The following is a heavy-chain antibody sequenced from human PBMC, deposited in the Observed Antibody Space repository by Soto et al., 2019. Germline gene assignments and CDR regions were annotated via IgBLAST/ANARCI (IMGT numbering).Heavy chain of an antibody. CDR3: ARTRSFTLGFYYDGMDV. CDR2: IYPGDSDT. D-gene: IGHD6-6*01. V-gene: IGHV5-51*01. J-gene: IGHJ6*02. Sequence: GESLKISCQGSGYSFASYWIGWVRQMPGKDLEWMGIIYPGDSDTGYSPSFQGQVTISADKSLRTAYLQWTSLKASDTALYYCARTRSFTLGFYYDGMDVWGQGTTVTVSS. CDR1: GYSFASYW.